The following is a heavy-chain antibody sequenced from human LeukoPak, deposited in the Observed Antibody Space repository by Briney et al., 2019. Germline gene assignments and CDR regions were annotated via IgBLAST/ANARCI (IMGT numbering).Heavy chain of an antibody. D-gene: IGHD3-22*01. J-gene: IGHJ4*02. CDR3: ARDVYPCDYYDSSGPDY. CDR2: ISYDGSNK. V-gene: IGHV3-30*01. Sequence: PGRSLRLSCAASGFTFSSYVMHWVRQAPGKGLEWVAIISYDGSNKYYADSVKGRFTISRDNSKDRLYLQMNSLRAEDTAVYNCARDVYPCDYYDSSGPDYWGQGTLVTVSS. CDR1: GFTFSSYV.